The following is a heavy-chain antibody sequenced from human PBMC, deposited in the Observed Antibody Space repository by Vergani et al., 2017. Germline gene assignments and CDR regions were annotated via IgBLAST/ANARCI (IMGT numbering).Heavy chain of an antibody. V-gene: IGHV4-30-2*01. CDR2: IYHSGST. D-gene: IGHD2-2*02. J-gene: IGHJ4*02. CDR1: GGSISSGGYS. CDR3: ARLRGFVVVPAAIFDY. Sequence: QLQLQESGSGLVKPSQTLSLTCAVSGGSISSGGYSWSWIRQPPGKGLEWIGYIYHSGSTYYNPSLKSRVTISVDRSKNQFSLKLSSVTAADTAVYYCARLRGFVVVPAAIFDYWGQGTLVTVSS.